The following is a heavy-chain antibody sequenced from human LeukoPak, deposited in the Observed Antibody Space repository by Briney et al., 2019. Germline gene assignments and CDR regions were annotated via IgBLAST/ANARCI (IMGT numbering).Heavy chain of an antibody. Sequence: SETLSLTCTVSGGSISSGGYYWSWIRQHPGKGLEWIGYIYYSGSTYYNPSLKSRVTISVDTSKNQFSLKLSSVTAADTAVYYCARDQFGVVIDWGQGTLVTVSS. CDR2: IYYSGST. J-gene: IGHJ4*02. CDR1: GGSISSGGYY. D-gene: IGHD3-3*01. V-gene: IGHV4-31*03. CDR3: ARDQFGVVID.